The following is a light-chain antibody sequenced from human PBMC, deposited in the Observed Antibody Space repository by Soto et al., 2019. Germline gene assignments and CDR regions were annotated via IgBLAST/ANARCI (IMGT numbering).Light chain of an antibody. J-gene: IGKJ1*01. CDR2: DAS. CDR3: QQFNSYSTWT. CDR1: QSISTW. Sequence: DIQMTQSPSTLSASVGDRVTITCRASQSISTWLAWYQQKPGKAPKLLIYDASSLVSGVPPRFSGSGSGTEFTLTSLSLQPDDFATYYCQQFNSYSTWTFGQGTKVEIK. V-gene: IGKV1-5*01.